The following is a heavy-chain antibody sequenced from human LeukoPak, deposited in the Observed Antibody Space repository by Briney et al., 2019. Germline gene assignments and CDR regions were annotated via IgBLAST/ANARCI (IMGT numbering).Heavy chain of an antibody. Sequence: GGSLRLSCAASGFTFSSYAMHWVRQAPGKGLEWVAVIWFDGSNKYYADSVKGRFTVSRDNSKSTLYLQMNSLRAEDTAVYYCARGSSAFTFDTSGYYNEYWGQGTLVTVSS. CDR2: IWFDGSNK. V-gene: IGHV3-33*08. CDR3: ARGSSAFTFDTSGYYNEY. D-gene: IGHD3-22*01. J-gene: IGHJ4*02. CDR1: GFTFSSYA.